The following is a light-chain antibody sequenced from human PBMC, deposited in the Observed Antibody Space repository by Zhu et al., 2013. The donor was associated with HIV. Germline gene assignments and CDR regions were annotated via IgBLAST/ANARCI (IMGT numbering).Light chain of an antibody. CDR2: VND. V-gene: IGLV1-40*01. CDR3: SAYAGTSTWV. J-gene: IGLJ3*02. CDR1: RSNIGAGYD. Sequence: QSVLTQPPSVSGAPGQRVTISCSGTRSNIGAGYDVHWYQHLPGTAPKLLNHVNDNRPSGVPDRFSASKSGNTASLTVSGLQADDEGEYYCSAYAGTSTWVFGGGTKLTVL.